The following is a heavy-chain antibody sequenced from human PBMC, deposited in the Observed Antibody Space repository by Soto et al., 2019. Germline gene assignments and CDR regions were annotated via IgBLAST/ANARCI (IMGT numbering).Heavy chain of an antibody. CDR2: IWYDGSNK. J-gene: IGHJ4*02. Sequence: GGSLRLSCAASGFTFSSYGMHWVRQAPGKGLEWVAVIWYDGSNKYYADSVKGRFTISRDNSKNTLYLQMNSLRAEDTAVYYCARDMRRNLGFDYWGQGTLVTVSS. CDR3: ARDMRRNLGFDY. V-gene: IGHV3-33*01. CDR1: GFTFSSYG. D-gene: IGHD1-1*01.